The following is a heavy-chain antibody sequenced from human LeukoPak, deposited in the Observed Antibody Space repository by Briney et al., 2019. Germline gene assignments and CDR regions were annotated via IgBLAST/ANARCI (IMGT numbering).Heavy chain of an antibody. J-gene: IGHJ6*03. CDR2: ISSSSSYI. V-gene: IGHV3-21*01. CDR3: ARDYAKEGYMDV. Sequence: GGSLRLPCAASGFTFSSYSMNWVRQAPGKGLEWVSSISSSSSYIYYADSVKGRFTISRDNAKNSLYLQMNSLRAEDTAVYYCARDYAKEGYMDVWGKGTTVTVSS. D-gene: IGHD2-8*01. CDR1: GFTFSSYS.